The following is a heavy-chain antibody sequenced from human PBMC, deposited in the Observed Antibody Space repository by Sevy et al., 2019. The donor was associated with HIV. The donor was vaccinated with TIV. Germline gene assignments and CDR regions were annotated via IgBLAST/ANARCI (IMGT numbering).Heavy chain of an antibody. V-gene: IGHV3-21*01. CDR2: ISSGSSYK. CDR3: TRVDYYDTSGSHY. D-gene: IGHD3-22*01. CDR1: GFTFRDYS. Sequence: GGSLRLSCEASGFTFRDYSMNWVRQAPGKGLEWVSSISSGSSYKKYGDSVKGRFTISRDNAKNSLYLQLSSLRAEDTAVYYCTRVDYYDTSGSHYWGQGTLVTVSS. J-gene: IGHJ4*02.